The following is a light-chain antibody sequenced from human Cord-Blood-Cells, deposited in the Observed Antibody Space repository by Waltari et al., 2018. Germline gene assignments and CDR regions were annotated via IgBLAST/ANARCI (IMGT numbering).Light chain of an antibody. Sequence: QSALTQPASVSGSPGQSITISCTGTSSDVGGYNYVSWYQQHPGKAPKLMIYDVSKRPSGVSNRFSASKSGNTASLPISGLQAEDEADYSCSSYTSSSTLVFGGGTKLTVL. J-gene: IGLJ2*01. V-gene: IGLV2-14*01. CDR1: SSDVGGYNY. CDR2: DVS. CDR3: SSYTSSSTLV.